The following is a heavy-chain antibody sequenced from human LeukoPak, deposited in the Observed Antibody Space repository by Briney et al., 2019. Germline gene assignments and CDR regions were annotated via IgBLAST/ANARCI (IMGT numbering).Heavy chain of an antibody. Sequence: PSETLSLTCTVSGGSISSYYWSWIRQPPGKGLEWIGYIYYSGSTNYNPSLKSRVTISVDTSKNQFSLKLSSVTAADTAVYYCARVGGHYDSSGYYSPLPFYYYYGMDVWGQGTTVTVSS. CDR1: GGSISSYY. J-gene: IGHJ6*02. CDR2: IYYSGST. CDR3: ARVGGHYDSSGYYSPLPFYYYYGMDV. V-gene: IGHV4-59*01. D-gene: IGHD3-22*01.